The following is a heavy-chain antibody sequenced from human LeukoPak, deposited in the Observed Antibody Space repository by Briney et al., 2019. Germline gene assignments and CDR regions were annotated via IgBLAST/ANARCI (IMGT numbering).Heavy chain of an antibody. D-gene: IGHD1-1*01. J-gene: IGHJ4*02. V-gene: IGHV4-39*01. CDR3: ARHLRPGTPRGIDY. Sequence: PSETLSLTCTVSGGSISSGGYYWGWIRQPPGKGLGWIGSIFYRGTTYYNPSLKSRVTISVDTSKHQFSLKLSSVTAADTAVYYCARHLRPGTPRGIDYWGQGTLVTVSS. CDR2: IFYRGTT. CDR1: GGSISSGGYY.